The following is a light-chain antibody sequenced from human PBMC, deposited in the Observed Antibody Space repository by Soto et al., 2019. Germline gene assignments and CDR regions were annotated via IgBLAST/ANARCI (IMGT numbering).Light chain of an antibody. J-gene: IGKJ4*01. CDR1: QGISSY. Sequence: AIRMTQSPSSFSASTGDRVTITCRASQGISSYLAWYQQKPGKAPKLLIYAASTLQSGVPSRFRGSGSGTDFTLTISCLQSEEFATYYCQQYYSYLLTFGGGTKVDIK. CDR3: QQYYSYLLT. V-gene: IGKV1-8*01. CDR2: AAS.